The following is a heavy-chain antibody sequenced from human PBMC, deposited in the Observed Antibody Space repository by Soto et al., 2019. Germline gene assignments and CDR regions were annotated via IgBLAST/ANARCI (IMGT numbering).Heavy chain of an antibody. CDR3: ARSPDSSGYYPRWYYYGMDV. V-gene: IGHV4-4*02. CDR2: IYHSGST. D-gene: IGHD3-22*01. Sequence: QVQLQESGPGLVKPSGTLSLTCAVSGGSISSSNWWSWVRQPPGKGLEWIGEIYHSGSTNYNPSLKSRVTISVDQPRNPCSLPLSAVTAADTAVYYCARSPDSSGYYPRWYYYGMDVWGQGTTVTVSS. CDR1: GGSISSSNW. J-gene: IGHJ6*02.